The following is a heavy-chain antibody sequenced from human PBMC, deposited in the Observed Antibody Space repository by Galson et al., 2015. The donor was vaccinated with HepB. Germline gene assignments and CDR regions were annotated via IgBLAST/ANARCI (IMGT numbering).Heavy chain of an antibody. CDR2: ISGFNGNT. V-gene: IGHV1-18*04. CDR1: GYTFNNYG. Sequence: SVKVSCKASGYTFNNYGIGWVRQAPGQGLEWMGWISGFNGNTNYAQKLQGRVTMTTDTSTNTGYMELRSLTSDDTAVYFCARAGDYGDHTPLDYWGQGTLVTVSS. CDR3: ARAGDYGDHTPLDY. D-gene: IGHD4-17*01. J-gene: IGHJ4*02.